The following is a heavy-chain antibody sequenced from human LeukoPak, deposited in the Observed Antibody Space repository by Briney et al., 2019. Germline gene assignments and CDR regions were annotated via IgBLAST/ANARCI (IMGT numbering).Heavy chain of an antibody. CDR1: GGSISSSSYY. CDR2: IHYSGST. J-gene: IGHJ3*02. V-gene: IGHV4-39*01. D-gene: IGHD7-27*01. Sequence: SETLSLTCTVSGGSISSSSYYWGWIRQPPGKGLEWIGSIHYSGSTYYNPSLKSRVTISVDTSKNQFSLKLSSVTAADAAVCYCATKTGVWFGDAFDIWGQGTMVTVSS. CDR3: ATKTGVWFGDAFDI.